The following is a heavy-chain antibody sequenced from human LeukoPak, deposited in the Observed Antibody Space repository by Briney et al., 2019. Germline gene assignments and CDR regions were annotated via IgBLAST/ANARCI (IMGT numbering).Heavy chain of an antibody. CDR2: IKQDGSEK. CDR1: GFTFSSYW. D-gene: IGHD3-10*01. J-gene: IGHJ6*03. Sequence: PGGSLRLSCAASGFTFSSYWMSWVRQAPGKGLEWVANIKQDGSEKYYVDSVKGRFTISRDNAKNSLYLQMNSLRAEDTAVYYCARDPNPILWFGDLSSYWDYYYYYMDVWGKGTTVTISS. CDR3: ARDPNPILWFGDLSSYWDYYYYYMDV. V-gene: IGHV3-7*01.